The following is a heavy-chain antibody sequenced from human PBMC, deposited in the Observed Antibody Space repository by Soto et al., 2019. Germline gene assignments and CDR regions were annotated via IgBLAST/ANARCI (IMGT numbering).Heavy chain of an antibody. CDR1: GFTFTRYS. CDR3: ARESEDLTSNFDY. V-gene: IGHV3-21*06. J-gene: IGHJ4*02. Sequence: LRLSCAASGFTFTRYSMNWVRQAPGKGLEWVSSISSTTNYIYYGDSMKGRFTISRDNAKNSLYLEMNSLRAEDTAVYCCARESEDLTSNFDYWGQGTLVTVSS. CDR2: ISSTTNYI.